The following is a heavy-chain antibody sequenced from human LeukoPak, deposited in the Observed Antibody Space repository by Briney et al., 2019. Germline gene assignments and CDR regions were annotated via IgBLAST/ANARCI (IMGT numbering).Heavy chain of an antibody. CDR1: GFIVRIYY. CDR3: ARQGSGNYLSPVNY. D-gene: IGHD1-26*01. V-gene: IGHV4-39*01. CDR2: IYYSGST. Sequence: GSLRLSCAASGFIVRIYYMTWVRQPPGKGLEWIGTIYYSGSTYYNPSLKSRVTISVDTSKNQFSLKLSSVTAADTAVYYCARQGSGNYLSPVNYWGQGTLVTVSS. J-gene: IGHJ4*02.